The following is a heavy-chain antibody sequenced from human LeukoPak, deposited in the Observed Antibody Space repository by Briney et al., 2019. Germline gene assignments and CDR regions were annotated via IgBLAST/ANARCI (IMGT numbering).Heavy chain of an antibody. CDR3: ARGDSSSILINDVFDF. CDR1: GFTFSSYE. J-gene: IGHJ3*01. CDR2: ISSSSSTI. Sequence: PGGSLRLSCAASGFTFSSYEMNWIRQAPGKGLEWVAYISSSSSTIYYADSVKGRFTISRDNAKNSLSLQLSSLRGEDTALYYCARGDSSSILINDVFDFWGQGTMVTVSS. D-gene: IGHD2-21*01. V-gene: IGHV3-48*03.